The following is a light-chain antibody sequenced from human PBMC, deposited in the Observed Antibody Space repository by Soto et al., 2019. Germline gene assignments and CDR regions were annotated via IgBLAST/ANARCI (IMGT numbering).Light chain of an antibody. V-gene: IGKV3-20*01. Sequence: EIVLTQSPGTLSLSPGERATLSCRASQSVSSSYLDWYQQKPGQAPRLLIYGASSRATGIPDRFSGSGSGTDFTLTISRLEPEDFAVYYCQQYGSSPGTLGQGTKVEIK. J-gene: IGKJ1*01. CDR2: GAS. CDR3: QQYGSSPGT. CDR1: QSVSSSY.